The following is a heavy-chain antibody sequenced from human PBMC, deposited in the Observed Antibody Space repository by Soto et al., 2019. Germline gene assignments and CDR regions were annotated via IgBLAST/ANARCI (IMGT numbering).Heavy chain of an antibody. CDR3: ARLLGYSYGDQDLFDY. V-gene: IGHV5-51*01. D-gene: IGHD5-18*01. CDR2: IYPGDFDT. CDR1: GYSFNTYW. J-gene: IGHJ4*01. Sequence: PGESLKISCTGSGYSFNTYWIGWVRQMPGKGLEWMGIIYPGDFDTRYSPSFQGHVTMSVDKSINTAYLQWSSLETSDTAMYYCARLLGYSYGDQDLFDYWGQRTPVTGSS.